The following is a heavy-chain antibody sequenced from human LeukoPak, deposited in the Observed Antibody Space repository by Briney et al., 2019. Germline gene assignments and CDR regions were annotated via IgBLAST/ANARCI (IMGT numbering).Heavy chain of an antibody. Sequence: GESLQISCKGSGYSFTSYWIGWVRRLPGKGLEWMGIIYPGDSDTRYSPSFQGQVTISADKSISTAYLQWSSLKASDTAMYYCARLLVVPAADYFDYWGQGTLVTVSS. CDR1: GYSFTSYW. CDR3: ARLLVVPAADYFDY. D-gene: IGHD2-2*01. CDR2: IYPGDSDT. V-gene: IGHV5-51*01. J-gene: IGHJ4*02.